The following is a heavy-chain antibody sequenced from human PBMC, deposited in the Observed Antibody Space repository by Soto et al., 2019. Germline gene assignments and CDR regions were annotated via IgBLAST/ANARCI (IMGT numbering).Heavy chain of an antibody. Sequence: SETLSLTCAVYGGSFSGYYWSWIRQPPGKGLEWIGEINHSGSTNYNPSLKSRVTISVDTSKNQFSLKLSSVTAADTAVYYCARGRTYYSKEGTWSDPWGQGTLVTVSS. D-gene: IGHD4-4*01. J-gene: IGHJ5*02. CDR1: GGSFSGYY. V-gene: IGHV4-34*01. CDR3: ARGRTYYSKEGTWSDP. CDR2: INHSGST.